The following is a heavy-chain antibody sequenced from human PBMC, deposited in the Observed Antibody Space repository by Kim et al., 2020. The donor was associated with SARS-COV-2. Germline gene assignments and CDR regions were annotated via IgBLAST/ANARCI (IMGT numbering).Heavy chain of an antibody. CDR3: ARDDLYYYGSAGPSFDY. D-gene: IGHD3-10*01. J-gene: IGHJ4*02. V-gene: IGHV1-18*01. Sequence: LQGRVTMTTDTSTSTAYMELRSLRSDDTAVYYCARDDLYYYGSAGPSFDYWGQGTLVTVSS.